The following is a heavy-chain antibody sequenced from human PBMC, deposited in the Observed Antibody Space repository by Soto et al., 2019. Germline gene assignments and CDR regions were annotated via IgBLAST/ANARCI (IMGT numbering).Heavy chain of an antibody. CDR2: INRYNGNT. CDR3: GRDGDEWDQRYLDY. V-gene: IGHV1-18*01. D-gene: IGHD1-26*01. Sequence: QGQLVQSGAELKKPGASVKVSCQASGIFSGYGISWVRQAAGQGLEWMGWINRYNGNTNYAPKFRGRVRMTTDTFTSTVYMELTTLTSDDTAVYYCGRDGDEWDQRYLDYWGQGTLVTVSS. CDR1: GIFSGYG. J-gene: IGHJ4*02.